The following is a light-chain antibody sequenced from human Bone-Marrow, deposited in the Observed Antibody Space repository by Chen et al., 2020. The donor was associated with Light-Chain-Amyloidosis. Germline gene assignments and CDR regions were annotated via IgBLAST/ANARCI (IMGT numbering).Light chain of an antibody. CDR2: DDS. V-gene: IGLV3-21*02. J-gene: IGLJ3*02. CDR3: QVWDRSSDRPV. CDR1: NIGTTS. Sequence: SYVLTQPSSVSVAPGQTATIVWGGNNIGTTSVHWYQQTPGQAPLLVVYDDSDRPSGIPERLSGANSGNTATLTSSRVEAGDEDDDYCQVWDRSSDRPVFGGGTKLTVL.